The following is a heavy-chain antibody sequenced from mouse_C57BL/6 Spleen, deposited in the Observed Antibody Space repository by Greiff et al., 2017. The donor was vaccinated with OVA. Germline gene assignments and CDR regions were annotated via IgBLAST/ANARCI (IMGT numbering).Heavy chain of an antibody. J-gene: IGHJ1*03. D-gene: IGHD2-1*01. V-gene: IGHV1-26*01. CDR1: GYTFTDYY. CDR2: INPNNGGT. CDR3: ARSGGYGNWYFDV. Sequence: EVQLQQSGPELVKPGASVKISCKASGYTFTDYYMNWVKQSHGKSLEWIGDINPNNGGTSYNQKFKGKATLSVDKSSSTAYMELRSLTSEDSAVYYCARSGGYGNWYFDVWGTGTTVTVSS.